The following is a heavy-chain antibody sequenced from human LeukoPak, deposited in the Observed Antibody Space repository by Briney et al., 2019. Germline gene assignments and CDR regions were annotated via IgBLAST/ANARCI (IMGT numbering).Heavy chain of an antibody. CDR3: ARGSFGVVYGMDV. V-gene: IGHV4-31*03. Sequence: SQTLSLTCTVSGGSISSGGYYWSWIRQHPGKGLAWIGYIYYSGSTYYNPSPKSRVTISVDTSKNQFSLKLSSVTAADTAMYYCARGSFGVVYGMDVWGQGTTVTVSS. D-gene: IGHD3-3*01. CDR1: GGSISSGGYY. CDR2: IYYSGST. J-gene: IGHJ6*02.